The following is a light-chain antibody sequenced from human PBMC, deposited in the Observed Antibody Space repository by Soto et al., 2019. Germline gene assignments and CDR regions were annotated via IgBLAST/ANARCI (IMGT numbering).Light chain of an antibody. CDR3: QHRSKWPPIT. J-gene: IGKJ5*01. Sequence: EVVLTQSPATLSLSPGERGTLSCRASQSVSTDIAWYQQTPGQAPRLLIYDASSRVTGIPARFTGSGSGTVFTLTITSLEPDDFALYYCQHRSKWPPITFGQGTRLEIK. V-gene: IGKV3-11*01. CDR1: QSVSTD. CDR2: DAS.